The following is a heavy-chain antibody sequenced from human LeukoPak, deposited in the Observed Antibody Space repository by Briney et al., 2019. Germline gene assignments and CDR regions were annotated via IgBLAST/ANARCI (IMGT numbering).Heavy chain of an antibody. CDR3: AKAPRILDAFDV. Sequence: PGGSLRLSCAASGFTFSGSAMHWVRQAPGKGLEWVSLIYSSGRTYYIDSVRGRFTISRHTSKNTLYLQMDSLTTEDTAVYYCAKAPRILDAFDVWGHGTMVTVSS. V-gene: IGHV3-53*04. D-gene: IGHD2/OR15-2a*01. J-gene: IGHJ3*01. CDR2: IYSSGRT. CDR1: GFTFSGSA.